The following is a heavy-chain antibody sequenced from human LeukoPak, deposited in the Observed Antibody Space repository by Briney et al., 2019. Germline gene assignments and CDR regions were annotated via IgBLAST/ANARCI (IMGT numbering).Heavy chain of an antibody. Sequence: SGPTLVNPTQTRTLTCTFSVFSLSTSGMRVSWIRQPPGKALKWLARTDWDDDKFYSTSLKTRLTIPKDTSKNQVAFTKTNMDHVDTATYYCARAGYYASTVYFDYWGQGTLVTLP. J-gene: IGHJ4*02. V-gene: IGHV2-70*04. CDR1: VFSLSTSGMR. CDR3: ARAGYYASTVYFDY. D-gene: IGHD3-9*01. CDR2: TDWDDDK.